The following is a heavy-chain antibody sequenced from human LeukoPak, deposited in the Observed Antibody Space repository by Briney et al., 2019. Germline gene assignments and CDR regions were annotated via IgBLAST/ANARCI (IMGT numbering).Heavy chain of an antibody. J-gene: IGHJ5*02. CDR3: ARGYFGDYVLDT. V-gene: IGHV1-2*02. Sequence: ASVKVSCKAYGYRFRDHYIHWVRQAPGQGLEYLGWINPNSGGTNYAQKFQGRVTLTRDTSIDTAYIHLGSLTSDDMAVYFCARGYFGDYVLDTWGQGTLVTVSS. D-gene: IGHD4-17*01. CDR1: GYRFRDHY. CDR2: INPNSGGT.